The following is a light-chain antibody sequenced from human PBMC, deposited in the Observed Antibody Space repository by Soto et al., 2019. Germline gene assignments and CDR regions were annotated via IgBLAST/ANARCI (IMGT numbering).Light chain of an antibody. CDR3: QTYNSAPLT. CDR1: QDINNY. V-gene: IGKV1-27*01. Sequence: DIKMTQSPSSLSASVGDRVTITCRASQDINNYLAWYQQKPGKVPKLLIYGASTLHSGVPSRFSGSGSGTDFTLTISRLQPGDVATYYCQTYNSAPLTFGGGTKVDIK. J-gene: IGKJ4*01. CDR2: GAS.